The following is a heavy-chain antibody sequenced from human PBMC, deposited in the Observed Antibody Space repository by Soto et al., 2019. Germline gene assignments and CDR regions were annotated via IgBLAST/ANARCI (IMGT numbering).Heavy chain of an antibody. V-gene: IGHV5-51*01. CDR1: GDRCTSSW. J-gene: IGHJ4*02. Sequence: EFLKIWCKAAGDRCTSSWIGWVRQIPGKGLEWMGIIYPGDSDTRYRPSFQGQVTISADKSSSTAYLQWNSLQASDTAMYYCARLPGIVAPGTVFLDNWGQGTMVTVSS. D-gene: IGHD1-1*01. CDR2: IYPGDSDT. CDR3: ARLPGIVAPGTVFLDN.